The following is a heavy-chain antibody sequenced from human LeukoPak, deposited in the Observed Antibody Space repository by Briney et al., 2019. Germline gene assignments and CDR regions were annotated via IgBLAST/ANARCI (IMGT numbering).Heavy chain of an antibody. J-gene: IGHJ4*02. D-gene: IGHD6-19*01. Sequence: PSETLSLTCAVYGGSFRGYYWSWIRQPPGKGLEWIGEINHSGSTNYNPSLKSRVTISVDTSKNQFSLKLSSVTAADTAVYYCASVAGRSARKYYFDYWGQGTLVTVSS. CDR1: GGSFRGYY. V-gene: IGHV4-34*01. CDR2: INHSGST. CDR3: ASVAGRSARKYYFDY.